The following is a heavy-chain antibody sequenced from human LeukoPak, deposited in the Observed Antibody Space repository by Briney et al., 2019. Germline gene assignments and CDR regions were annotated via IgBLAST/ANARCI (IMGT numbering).Heavy chain of an antibody. Sequence: GSLRLSCAASGFTFSSYAMHWVRQAPGKGLEWVAVISYDGGNKYYADSVKGRFTISRDNSKNTLYLQMNSLRAEDTAVYYCARGLSSGWYYFDYWGQGTLVTVSS. CDR2: ISYDGGNK. D-gene: IGHD6-19*01. CDR3: ARGLSSGWYYFDY. CDR1: GFTFSSYA. J-gene: IGHJ4*02. V-gene: IGHV3-30*04.